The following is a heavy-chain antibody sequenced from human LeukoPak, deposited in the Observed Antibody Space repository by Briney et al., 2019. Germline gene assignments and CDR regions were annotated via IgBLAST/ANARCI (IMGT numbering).Heavy chain of an antibody. J-gene: IGHJ4*02. CDR2: IWYDGVNK. D-gene: IGHD5-12*01. V-gene: IGHV3-33*01. CDR3: AREGIVATLDY. CDR1: GFTFSSYV. Sequence: GRSLRLSCAASGFTFSSYVMHWVRQAPGKGLEWVAVIWYDGVNKYYADSVKGRFTISGDMPKNTLYLQMNSLRAEDTAVYYCAREGIVATLDYWGQGTLVTVSS.